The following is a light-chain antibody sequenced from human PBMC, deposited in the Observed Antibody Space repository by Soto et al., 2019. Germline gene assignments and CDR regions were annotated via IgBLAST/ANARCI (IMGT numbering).Light chain of an antibody. Sequence: DIQMNQSPSSLAASVGDRVSITCRASQGIGNYLAWYQQKPGRVPKLLIHAATTLQSGVPSRFSGSGTGTDFTLTISSLQPEDAAIYFCQKCNSPPPFTFGPGTKVDIK. CDR1: QGIGNY. CDR3: QKCNSPPPFT. CDR2: AAT. V-gene: IGKV1-27*01. J-gene: IGKJ3*01.